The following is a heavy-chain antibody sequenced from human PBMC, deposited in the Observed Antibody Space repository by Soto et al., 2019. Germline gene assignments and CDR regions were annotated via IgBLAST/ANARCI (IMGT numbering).Heavy chain of an antibody. CDR1: GFTFSSYS. Sequence: GGSLRLSCAASGFTFSSYSMNWVRQAPGKGLERVSYISSSSSTIYYADSVKGRFTISRDNAKNSLYLQMNSLRDEDTAVYYCARDDIVVVPSSSYYYYGMDVWGKGT. CDR2: ISSSSSTI. V-gene: IGHV3-48*02. J-gene: IGHJ6*04. D-gene: IGHD2-2*01. CDR3: ARDDIVVVPSSSYYYYGMDV.